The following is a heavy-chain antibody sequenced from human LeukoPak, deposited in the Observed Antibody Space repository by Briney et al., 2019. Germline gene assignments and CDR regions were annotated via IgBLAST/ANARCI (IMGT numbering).Heavy chain of an antibody. Sequence: GGSLRLSCAASGFIFSYYSMNWVRQAPGKGLEWVSSINSNSNYMSYADSVKGRFTISRDNAKNSLYLQMTSLGAEDTAVYYCARSEFEAFDMWGQGTMVTVSS. CDR1: GFIFSYYS. CDR3: ARSEFEAFDM. CDR2: INSNSNYM. J-gene: IGHJ3*02. D-gene: IGHD3-10*01. V-gene: IGHV3-21*01.